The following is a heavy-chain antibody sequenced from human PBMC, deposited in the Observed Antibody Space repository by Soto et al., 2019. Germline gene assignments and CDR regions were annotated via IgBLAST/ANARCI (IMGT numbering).Heavy chain of an antibody. D-gene: IGHD6-19*01. CDR2: ISRCGGST. J-gene: IGHJ4*02. CDR1: GFNFKKFA. Sequence: GSLILACVASGFNFKKFAMSWVRQAPGEGLEWVSGISRCGGSTSYADSVKGRFSIARDDSTNTLSLQMNNLRVEDTAQYYCAKADGEQWLLPHLDKWGQGTLVTVYS. V-gene: IGHV3-23*01. CDR3: AKADGEQWLLPHLDK.